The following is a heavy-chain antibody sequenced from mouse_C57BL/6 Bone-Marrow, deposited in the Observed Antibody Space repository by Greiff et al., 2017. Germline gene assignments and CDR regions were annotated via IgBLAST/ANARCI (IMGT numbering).Heavy chain of an antibody. J-gene: IGHJ4*01. CDR1: GFSLTSYG. CDR3: AKGAYDYYAMDY. Sequence: VKLEESGPGLVAPSQSLSITCTVSGFSLTSYGVHWVRQPPGKGLEWLVVIWSDGSTTYNSALKSRLSISKDNSKSQVFLKMNSLQTDDTAMYYCAKGAYDYYAMDYWGQGTSVTVSS. CDR2: IWSDGST. D-gene: IGHD2-12*01. V-gene: IGHV2-6*03.